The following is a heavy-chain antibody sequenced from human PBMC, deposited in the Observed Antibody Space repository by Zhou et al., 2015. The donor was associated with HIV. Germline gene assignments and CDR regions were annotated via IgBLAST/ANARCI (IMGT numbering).Heavy chain of an antibody. CDR3: ARDRGGARPDWRYFDL. V-gene: IGHV1-69*06. CDR1: GYTFTSYD. CDR2: IIPIFGTV. Sequence: QVQLVQSGAEVKKPGASVKVSCKASGYTFTSYDINWVRQATGQGLEWMGAIIPIFGTVRYAQKFQGRVTLTADRSTNTAYMEMRSLRSEDTGVYYCARDRGGARPDWRYFDLWGRGTLVXCLV. J-gene: IGHJ2*01. D-gene: IGHD6-6*01.